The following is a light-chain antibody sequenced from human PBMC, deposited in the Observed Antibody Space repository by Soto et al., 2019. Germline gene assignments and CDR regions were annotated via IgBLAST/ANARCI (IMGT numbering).Light chain of an antibody. CDR3: QQYDNWPPWT. CDR1: QSVNNN. V-gene: IGKV3-15*01. J-gene: IGKJ1*01. Sequence: EIVMTQSPATLSVSPGERATLSCRASQSVNNNLAWYQQKPGQAPRLLIYGASTRATGIPARFSGSGSATDFILTIRSLQSEDFAVYYCQQYDNWPPWTFGQGTRVEIK. CDR2: GAS.